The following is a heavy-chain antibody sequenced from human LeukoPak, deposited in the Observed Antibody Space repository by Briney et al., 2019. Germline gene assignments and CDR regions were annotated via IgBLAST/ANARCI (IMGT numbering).Heavy chain of an antibody. CDR1: GGSLSGYY. D-gene: IGHD3-10*01. Sequence: SETLSLTCAVYGGSLSGYYWSGIRQPPGKGLEWVGEINHSESTNYNPSLKSRVTISVDTSKNQFSLKLSSVTAANTAVYYCAREAGGVLWFGELFYFAYWGQGTLVTVSS. CDR3: AREAGGVLWFGELFYFAY. CDR2: INHSEST. J-gene: IGHJ4*02. V-gene: IGHV4-34*01.